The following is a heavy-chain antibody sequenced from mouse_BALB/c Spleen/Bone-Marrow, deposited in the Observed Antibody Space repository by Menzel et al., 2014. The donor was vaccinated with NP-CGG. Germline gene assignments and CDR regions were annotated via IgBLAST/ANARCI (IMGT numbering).Heavy chain of an antibody. V-gene: IGHV1-9*01. CDR3: ARSMITRDY. D-gene: IGHD2-4*01. CDR1: GYTFSSYW. J-gene: IGHJ2*01. CDR2: ILPGSGST. Sequence: VKLMESGAELMKPGASVKISCKATGYTFSSYWIEWVKQRPGHGLEWIGEILPGSGSTNYNEKFKGKATFTADTSSNTAYMQLSSLTSEDSVVYYCARSMITRDYWGQGTTLTVSS.